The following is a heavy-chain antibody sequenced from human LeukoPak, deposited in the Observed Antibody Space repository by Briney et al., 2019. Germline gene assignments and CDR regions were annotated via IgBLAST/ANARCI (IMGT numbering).Heavy chain of an antibody. V-gene: IGHV3-30-3*01. CDR3: AREDYFDY. Sequence: GGSLRLSCAASGFTFSSYAMHWVRQAPGKGLEWVAVISYDGSNKYYADSVKGRFTISRDNSKNTLYLQMNSLRAEDTAVYYCAREDYFDYWGQGTLVTVSS. J-gene: IGHJ4*02. CDR1: GFTFSSYA. CDR2: ISYDGSNK.